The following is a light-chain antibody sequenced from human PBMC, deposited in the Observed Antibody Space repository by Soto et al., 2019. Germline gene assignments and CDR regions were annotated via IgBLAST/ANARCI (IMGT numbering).Light chain of an antibody. CDR3: QQYGISPT. Sequence: EIVWTQSPGTLSLSPGERATLSCRSSHSVSSNYLAWYQQKPGQAPRLLIYDASSRATGIPDRFSGSGSGTDFTLTISRLEPVDFAVYYCQQYGISPTFGQGTKVEIK. CDR2: DAS. J-gene: IGKJ1*01. CDR1: HSVSSNY. V-gene: IGKV3-20*01.